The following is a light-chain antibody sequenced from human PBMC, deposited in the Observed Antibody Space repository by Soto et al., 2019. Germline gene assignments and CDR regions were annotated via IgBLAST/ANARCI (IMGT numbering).Light chain of an antibody. J-gene: IGKJ1*01. CDR1: QPISTW. V-gene: IGKV1-5*01. CDR2: DAS. CDR3: QQATHHSWT. Sequence: DIQRTKSPSTLLANVREGVTITCRASQPISTWLTWYQQKPGKAPKVLIYDASSLESGVPSRFSGSASGAEFTLTIINLQPDDFAPYYCQQATHHSWTFAQGAKVDIK.